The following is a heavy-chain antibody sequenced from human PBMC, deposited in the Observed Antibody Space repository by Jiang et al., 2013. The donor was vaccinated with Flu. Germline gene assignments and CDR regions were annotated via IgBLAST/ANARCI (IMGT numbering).Heavy chain of an antibody. V-gene: IGHV3-30*18. CDR2: ISYDGSNK. CDR3: AKNSYDSSGYPLPFDY. J-gene: IGHJ4*02. CDR1: GFTFSSYG. Sequence: VQLVESGGGVVQPGRSLRLSCAASGFTFSSYGMHWVRQAPGKGLEWVAVISYDGSNKYYADSVKGRFTISRDNSKNTLYLQMNSLRAEDTAVYYCAKNSYDSSGYPLPFDYWGQGTLV. D-gene: IGHD3-22*01.